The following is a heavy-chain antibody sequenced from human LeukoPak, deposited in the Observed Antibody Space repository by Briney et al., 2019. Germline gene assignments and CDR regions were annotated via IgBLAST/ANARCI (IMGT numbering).Heavy chain of an antibody. D-gene: IGHD3-10*01. Sequence: PSETLSLTCAVYGGSLSGYYWSWIRQPPGKGLEWIGEINHSGSTNYNPSLKSRVTISVDTSKNQFSLKLSSVTAADTAVYYCARTVYYYGSGSSRYYFDYWGQGTLVTVSS. CDR1: GGSLSGYY. V-gene: IGHV4-34*01. J-gene: IGHJ4*02. CDR3: ARTVYYYGSGSSRYYFDY. CDR2: INHSGST.